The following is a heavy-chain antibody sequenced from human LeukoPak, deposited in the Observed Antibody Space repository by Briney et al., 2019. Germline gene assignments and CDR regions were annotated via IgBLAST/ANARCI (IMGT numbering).Heavy chain of an antibody. CDR1: GFTFSSYA. CDR2: ISGSGGST. D-gene: IGHD2-2*02. V-gene: IGHV3-23*01. CDR3: AKGYQLLYPSPIDY. Sequence: GGSLRLSCAASGFTFSSYAMSWVRQAPGKGLEWVSAISGSGGSTYYTDSVKGRFTISRDNSKNTLYLQMNSLRAEDTAVYYCAKGYQLLYPSPIDYWGQGTLVTVSS. J-gene: IGHJ4*02.